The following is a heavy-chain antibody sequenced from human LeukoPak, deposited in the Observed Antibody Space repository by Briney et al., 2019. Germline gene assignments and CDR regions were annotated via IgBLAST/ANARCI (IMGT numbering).Heavy chain of an antibody. Sequence: SETLSLTCTVSGGSISSGTYYWSWIRQPAGTGLEWIGRIYASGRSHYNPSLKSRVAISVDTSKNQFSLKLSSVTAADTAVYYCARQDEATVTTLNWFDPWGQGTLVTVSS. D-gene: IGHD4-17*01. CDR3: ARQDEATVTTLNWFDP. CDR1: GGSISSGTYY. V-gene: IGHV4-61*02. J-gene: IGHJ5*02. CDR2: IYASGRS.